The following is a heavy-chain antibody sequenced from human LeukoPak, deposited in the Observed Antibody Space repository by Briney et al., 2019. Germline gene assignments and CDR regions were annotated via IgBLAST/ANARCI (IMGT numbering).Heavy chain of an antibody. Sequence: SETLSLTCTVSGASISDYYWTWIRQPPGKGLEWIGEIYPSGSTNYNPSLKSRVTMSVDESKNEFSLKLTSVTAADTAVYYCARFHTSSWFFDSWGQGILVTVSS. V-gene: IGHV4-4*09. J-gene: IGHJ4*02. CDR1: GASISDYY. CDR3: ARFHTSSWFFDS. D-gene: IGHD6-13*01. CDR2: IYPSGST.